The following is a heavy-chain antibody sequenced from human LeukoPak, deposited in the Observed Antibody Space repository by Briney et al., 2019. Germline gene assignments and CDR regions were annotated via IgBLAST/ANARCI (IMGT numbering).Heavy chain of an antibody. CDR1: GFTFSSYG. CDR3: AKDRSSSLRGTAMVD. J-gene: IGHJ4*02. D-gene: IGHD5-18*01. V-gene: IGHV3-30*18. CDR2: ISYDGSNK. Sequence: PGGSLRLSCAASGFTFSSYGMHWVRQAPGKGLEWVAVISYDGSNKYYADSVKGRFTISRDNSKNTLYLQMNSLRAEDTAVYYCAKDRSSSLRGTAMVDWGQGTLVTVSS.